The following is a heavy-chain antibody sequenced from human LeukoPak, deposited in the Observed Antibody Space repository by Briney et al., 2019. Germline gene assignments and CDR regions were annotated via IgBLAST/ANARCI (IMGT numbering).Heavy chain of an antibody. V-gene: IGHV4-61*08. D-gene: IGHD3-9*01. CDR2: IYYSGST. J-gene: IGHJ4*02. CDR3: ARHNGDILTGYFDY. CDR1: GGSISSGGYY. Sequence: SETLSLTCTVSGGSISSGGYYWSWIRQHPGKGLEWIGYIYYSGSTNYNPSLKSRVTISVDTSKNQFSLKLSSVTAADTAVYYCARHNGDILTGYFDYWGQGTLVTVSS.